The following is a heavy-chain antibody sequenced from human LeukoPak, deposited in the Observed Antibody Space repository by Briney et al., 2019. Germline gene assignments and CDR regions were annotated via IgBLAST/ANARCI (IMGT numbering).Heavy chain of an antibody. D-gene: IGHD1-26*01. J-gene: IGHJ5*02. CDR2: INPSGGST. CDR1: GYTFTSYY. V-gene: IGHV1-46*01. CDR3: ARIVDSGYPGSYNWFDP. Sequence: ASVKVSCKASGYTFTSYYMHWVRQAPGQGLEWMGIINPSGGSTSYAQKFQGRVTMTRDMSTSTVYMELSRLRSEDTAVYYCARIVDSGYPGSYNWFDPWGQGTLVTVSS.